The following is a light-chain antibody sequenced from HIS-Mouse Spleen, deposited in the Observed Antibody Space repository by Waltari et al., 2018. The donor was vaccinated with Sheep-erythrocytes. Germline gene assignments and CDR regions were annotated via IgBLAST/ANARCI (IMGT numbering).Light chain of an antibody. Sequence: SYVLTQPPSVSVAPGQTARITCGGNNIGSKSVHWYQQKPGQAPVLVVYDDSARPSGITGRFSGSNSGNTATRTISRVEAGDEADYYCQVWDSSSDHVVFGGGTKLTVL. V-gene: IGLV3-21*02. J-gene: IGLJ2*01. CDR3: QVWDSSSDHVV. CDR2: DDS. CDR1: NIGSKS.